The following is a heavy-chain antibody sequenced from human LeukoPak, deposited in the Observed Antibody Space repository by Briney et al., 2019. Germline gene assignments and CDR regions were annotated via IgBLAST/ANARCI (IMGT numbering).Heavy chain of an antibody. D-gene: IGHD6-13*01. V-gene: IGHV1-24*01. J-gene: IGHJ4*02. CDR2: FDPEDGET. Sequence: ASVKVSCKVSGYTLTELSMHWVRQAPGKGLEWMGGFDPEDGETIYAQKFQGRVTMTEDTSTGTAYMELSSLRSEDTAVYYCATSGYSSSWYQFDYWGQGTLVTVSP. CDR1: GYTLTELS. CDR3: ATSGYSSSWYQFDY.